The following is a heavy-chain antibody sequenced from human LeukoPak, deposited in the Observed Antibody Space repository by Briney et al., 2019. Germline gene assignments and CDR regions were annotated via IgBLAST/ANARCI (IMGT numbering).Heavy chain of an antibody. CDR1: GYTLTSYY. J-gene: IGHJ4*02. CDR3: ARDRGLESSAWMFDY. CDR2: INPSGGST. Sequence: ASVKVSCKASGYTLTSYYMHWVRQAPGQGLEWMGIINPSGGSTTYAQKFQGRVTMTRDTSTSTVYMELSSLRSEDTAVYYCARDRGLESSAWMFDYWGQGTLVTVSS. V-gene: IGHV1-46*01. D-gene: IGHD6-19*01.